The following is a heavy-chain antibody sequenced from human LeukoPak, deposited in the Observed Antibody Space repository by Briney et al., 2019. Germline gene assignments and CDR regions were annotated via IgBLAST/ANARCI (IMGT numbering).Heavy chain of an antibody. Sequence: GGSLRLSCAASGFAFSSYSMNWVRQAPGKGLEWVSSISSSSSYIYYADSVKGRFTISRDNAKNSLYLQMNSLRAEDTAVYYCARDPVATITPFDYWGQGTLVTVSS. V-gene: IGHV3-21*01. CDR2: ISSSSSYI. CDR3: ARDPVATITPFDY. CDR1: GFAFSSYS. D-gene: IGHD5-12*01. J-gene: IGHJ4*02.